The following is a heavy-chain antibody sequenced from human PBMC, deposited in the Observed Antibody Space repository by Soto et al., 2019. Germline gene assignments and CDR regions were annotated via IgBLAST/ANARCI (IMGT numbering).Heavy chain of an antibody. Sequence: SGPTLVNPTQTLTLTCTFSGFSLSTSGMCVSWIRQPPGKALEWLALIDWDDDKYYSTSLKTRFTISKDTSKNRVGLRMTNMDLVDTATYYCSRGGAVCAVNGAFDIWGQGTMVTVSS. CDR2: IDWDDDK. CDR1: GFSLSTSGMC. V-gene: IGHV2-70*01. D-gene: IGHD2-8*01. J-gene: IGHJ3*02. CDR3: SRGGAVCAVNGAFDI.